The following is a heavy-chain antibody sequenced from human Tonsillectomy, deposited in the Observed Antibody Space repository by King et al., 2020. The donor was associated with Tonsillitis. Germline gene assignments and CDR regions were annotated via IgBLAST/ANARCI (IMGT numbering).Heavy chain of an antibody. V-gene: IGHV3-23*04. CDR1: GFTFSSYA. CDR3: AEGRLRYFDCSFDAFEI. D-gene: IGHD3-9*01. Sequence: VQLVESGGGLVQPGGSLRLSCVASGFTFSSYAMNWVRQAPGKGLEWVSASSGSGGSTDYADPVKGRFTISRDNSKNTLYLQMNSLRDEDTAVYYCAEGRLRYFDCSFDAFEIWGQGTMVTVSS. CDR2: SSGSGGST. J-gene: IGHJ3*02.